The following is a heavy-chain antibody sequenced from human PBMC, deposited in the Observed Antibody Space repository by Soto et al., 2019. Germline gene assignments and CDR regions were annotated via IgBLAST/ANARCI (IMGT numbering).Heavy chain of an antibody. Sequence: PSETLSLTCAVSGDSISSGKWWSWVRQPPGKGLEWIGEIYHSGSTKYNPSLKSRVIISVDKSKNQFSLNLISVTAADTAVYYCARGETQQQRDYWGQGTLVTVSS. CDR1: GDSISSGKW. V-gene: IGHV4-4*02. D-gene: IGHD6-13*01. J-gene: IGHJ4*02. CDR3: ARGETQQQRDY. CDR2: IYHSGST.